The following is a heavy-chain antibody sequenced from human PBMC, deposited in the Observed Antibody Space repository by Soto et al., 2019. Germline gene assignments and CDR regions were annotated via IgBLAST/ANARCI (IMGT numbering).Heavy chain of an antibody. Sequence: ASVKVSCNASGYTFTSYGISLVRHAPGQGLEWMGWINANSGGTNYAQKFQGWVTMTRDTSTSTAYMELSRLRSDDTAVYYCAREGNTVTSFDYWGQGTLVTVSS. D-gene: IGHD4-17*01. CDR2: INANSGGT. V-gene: IGHV1-2*04. CDR3: AREGNTVTSFDY. CDR1: GYTFTSYG. J-gene: IGHJ4*02.